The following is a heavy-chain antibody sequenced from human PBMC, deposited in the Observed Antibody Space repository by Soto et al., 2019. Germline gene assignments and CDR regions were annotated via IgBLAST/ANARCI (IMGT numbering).Heavy chain of an antibody. CDR3: AGEGRRNWNYVYWYYGMDV. Sequence: SVKVSCKASGGTFSSYAISWVRQAPGQGLEWMGGIIPIFGTANYAQKFQGRVTITADESTSTAHMELSSLRSEDTAVYYCAGEGRRNWNYVYWYYGMDVWGQGTTVAVSS. D-gene: IGHD1-7*01. J-gene: IGHJ6*02. CDR1: GGTFSSYA. CDR2: IIPIFGTA. V-gene: IGHV1-69*13.